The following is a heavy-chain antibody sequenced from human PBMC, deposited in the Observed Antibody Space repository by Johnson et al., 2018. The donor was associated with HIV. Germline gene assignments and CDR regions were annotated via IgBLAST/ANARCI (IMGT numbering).Heavy chain of an antibody. CDR3: GRESTGAGTAFDI. CDR2: IRWDGAIT. Sequence: VQLVESGGVVVQPGGSLRLSCAASGFTFDDYAMHWVRQAPGNGLEWVSLIRWDGAITHYVDSVKGRFTISRDNSRNSLYLQMKSLRAEDTALYYCGRESTGAGTAFDIWGQGTMVTVSS. D-gene: IGHD2-8*02. V-gene: IGHV3-43D*03. J-gene: IGHJ3*02. CDR1: GFTFDDYA.